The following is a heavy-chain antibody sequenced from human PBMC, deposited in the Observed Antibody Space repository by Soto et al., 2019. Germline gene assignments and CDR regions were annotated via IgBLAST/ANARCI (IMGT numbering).Heavy chain of an antibody. D-gene: IGHD2-2*02. CDR1: GYGFTFYY. J-gene: IGHJ4*02. V-gene: IGHV1-46*01. Sequence: QVQLIQSGAEVKKPGASVIISCQASGYGFTFYYFYWVRQAPGQGLEWIGKINPDGGATTYAQTFQGRLATTSDAFTGTVYMELSSLTSADTALYYCARGRRHTFWGQGTQVSVSS. CDR3: ARGRRHTF. CDR2: INPDGGAT.